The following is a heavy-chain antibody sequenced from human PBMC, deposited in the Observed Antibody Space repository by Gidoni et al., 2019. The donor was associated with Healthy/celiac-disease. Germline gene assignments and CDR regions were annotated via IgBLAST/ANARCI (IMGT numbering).Heavy chain of an antibody. D-gene: IGHD3-3*01. Sequence: QVQLVQSGAEVKKPGASVKVSCKAPGYTFTSYAMHWVRQAPGQRLEWMGWINAGNGNTKYSQKFQGRVTITRDTSASTAYMELSSLRSEDTAVYYCARAESITIFGVVILNSFDYWGQGTLVTVSS. CDR3: ARAESITIFGVVILNSFDY. J-gene: IGHJ4*02. CDR2: INAGNGNT. CDR1: GYTFTSYA. V-gene: IGHV1-3*01.